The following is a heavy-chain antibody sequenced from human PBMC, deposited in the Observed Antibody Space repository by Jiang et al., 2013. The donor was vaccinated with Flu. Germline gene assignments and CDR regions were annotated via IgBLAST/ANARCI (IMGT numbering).Heavy chain of an antibody. CDR2: IYYSGST. CDR1: GGSISSYY. D-gene: IGHD1-26*01. V-gene: IGHV4-59*08. J-gene: IGHJ4*02. CDR3: ASLRRGSYYDLDY. Sequence: LLKPSETLSLTCTVSGGSISSYYWSWIRQPPGKGLEWIGYIYYSGSTNYNPSLKSRVTISVDTSKNQFSLKLSSVTAADTAVYYCASLRRGSYYDLDYWGQGTLVTVSS.